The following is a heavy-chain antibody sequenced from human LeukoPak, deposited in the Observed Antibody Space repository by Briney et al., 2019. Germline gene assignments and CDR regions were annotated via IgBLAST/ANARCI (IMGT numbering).Heavy chain of an antibody. CDR3: ARGGSYYETDAFDI. V-gene: IGHV4-34*01. Sequence: SETLSLTCAIYSESFSGYFWSWIRQPPGKGLEWIGEINYSGSTNYNPSLKSRVTISVDTSKNQFSLKLSSVTAADTAVYYCARGGSYYETDAFDIWGQGTMVTVSS. D-gene: IGHD1-26*01. CDR2: INYSGST. CDR1: SESFSGYF. J-gene: IGHJ3*02.